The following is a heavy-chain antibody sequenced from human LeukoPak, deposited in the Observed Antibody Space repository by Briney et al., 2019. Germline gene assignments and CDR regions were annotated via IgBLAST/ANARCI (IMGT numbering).Heavy chain of an antibody. V-gene: IGHV3-23*01. CDR2: ISGSGGST. CDR1: GFTFSSYA. CDR3: ARITLYDYVWGSYRLGAFDI. J-gene: IGHJ3*02. D-gene: IGHD3-16*02. Sequence: GGSLRLSCAASGFTFSSYAMSWVRQAPGKGLEWVSAISGSGGSTYYADSVKGRFTISRDSAKNSLYLQMNSLRAEDTAVYYCARITLYDYVWGSYRLGAFDIWGQGTRVTVSS.